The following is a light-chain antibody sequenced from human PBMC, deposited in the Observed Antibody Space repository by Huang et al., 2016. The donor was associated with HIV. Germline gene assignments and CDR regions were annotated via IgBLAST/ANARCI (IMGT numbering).Light chain of an antibody. CDR2: GSS. J-gene: IGKJ4*01. V-gene: IGKV3-15*01. CDR3: HQYNNWLLS. Sequence: EIVMTQSPGTLSVSPGQRVTLSCRANRSVSTNLAWYQQRPGQAPRLLIYGSSTRAPGIPARFSGSGSGTDFSLTISSLQSEDFAVYYCHQYNNWLLSFGGGTRVDI. CDR1: RSVSTN.